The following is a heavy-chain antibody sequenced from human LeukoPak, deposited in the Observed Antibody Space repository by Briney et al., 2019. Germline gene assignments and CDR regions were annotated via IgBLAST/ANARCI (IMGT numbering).Heavy chain of an antibody. J-gene: IGHJ4*02. CDR2: IRYDGSNK. Sequence: GGSLRLSCAASGFTFSSYGMHWVRQAPGKGLEWVAFIRYDGSNKYYADSVKGRFTISRDNSKNTLYLQMNSLRAEDTAVYYCAKPLTIFGVAPECDYWGQGTLVTVSS. V-gene: IGHV3-30*02. D-gene: IGHD3-3*01. CDR3: AKPLTIFGVAPECDY. CDR1: GFTFSSYG.